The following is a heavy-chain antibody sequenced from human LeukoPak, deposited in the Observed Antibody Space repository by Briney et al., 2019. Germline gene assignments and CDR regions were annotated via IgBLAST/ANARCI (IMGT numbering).Heavy chain of an antibody. V-gene: IGHV3-33*01. D-gene: IGHD4-17*01. Sequence: GGSLRLSCAASGFXFSRYVIHWVRQAPGKGLEWVAIIWSDGTNKYYTDSVKGRFTISRDNSKNTLYLQMNSLRAEDTAVFYCARSKNGASPWYFDYWGQGTLVTVSS. CDR2: IWSDGTNK. CDR3: ARSKNGASPWYFDY. J-gene: IGHJ4*02. CDR1: GFXFSRYV.